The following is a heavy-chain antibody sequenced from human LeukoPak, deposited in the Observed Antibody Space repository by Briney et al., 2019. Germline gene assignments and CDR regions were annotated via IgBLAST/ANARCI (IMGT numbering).Heavy chain of an antibody. CDR1: GFTFSSYG. V-gene: IGHV3-33*01. D-gene: IGHD3-22*01. Sequence: QPGRSLRLSCAASGFTFSSYGMHWVRHAPGKGLEWVALIWNDGDKKYYAESVKGRFTVSRDNSKNTLYLQMNSLRAEDTSVYYCTRGLPHFDISGSYGYWGQGTLVTVSS. CDR2: IWNDGDKK. J-gene: IGHJ4*02. CDR3: TRGLPHFDISGSYGY.